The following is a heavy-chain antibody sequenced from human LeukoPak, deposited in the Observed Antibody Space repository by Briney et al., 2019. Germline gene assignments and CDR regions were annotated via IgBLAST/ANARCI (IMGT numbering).Heavy chain of an antibody. CDR1: GDTFSSYA. Sequence: SVKVSCKASGDTFSSYAISWVRQAPGQGLEWMGGIIPIFGTANYAQKFQGRVTITADESTSTAYMELSSLRSEDTAVYYCARSVRRRLTGSEFDYWGQGTLVTVSS. CDR3: ARSVRRRLTGSEFDY. J-gene: IGHJ4*02. CDR2: IIPIFGTA. V-gene: IGHV1-69*01. D-gene: IGHD3-9*01.